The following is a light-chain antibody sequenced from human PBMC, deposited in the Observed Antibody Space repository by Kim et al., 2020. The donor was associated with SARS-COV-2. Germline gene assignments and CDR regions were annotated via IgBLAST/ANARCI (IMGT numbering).Light chain of an antibody. J-gene: IGLJ3*02. V-gene: IGLV3-1*01. Sequence: VSPGQTAIITCSGDGLGDRYTFWLQQKPGHSPVLVIYQDIKRTSGIPERFSGSNSGNTATLTISGTQAMDEADYYCQTWDSGTAVVFGGGTQLTVL. CDR2: QDI. CDR3: QTWDSGTAVV. CDR1: GLGDRY.